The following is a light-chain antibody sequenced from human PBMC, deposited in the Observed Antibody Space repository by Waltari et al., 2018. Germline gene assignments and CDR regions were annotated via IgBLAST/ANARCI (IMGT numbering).Light chain of an antibody. CDR1: SSDVGASKF. CDR2: EVT. Sequence: QSALTQPASMSGSPGQSITISCTGTSSDVGASKFVSWYQPHAGGAPTLRLYEVTNRPSGVSGRFSGSKSGHTASLTISGLQAEDEADYHCTSFTTRTTWVFGGGTKLTVL. CDR3: TSFTTRTTWV. V-gene: IGLV2-14*01. J-gene: IGLJ3*02.